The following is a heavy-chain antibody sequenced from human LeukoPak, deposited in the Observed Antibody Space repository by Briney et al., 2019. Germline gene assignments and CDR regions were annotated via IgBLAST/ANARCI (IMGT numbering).Heavy chain of an antibody. CDR1: GGSISAYY. J-gene: IGHJ5*02. V-gene: IGHV4-59*08. CDR2: INYSGNT. D-gene: IGHD3-10*01. CDR3: ASFSWGSGSYNQEAIWSWFDP. Sequence: SGTLSLTCTVSGGSISAYYWSWIRQPPGKGLEWIWYINYSGNTNYNPSLKSRVTISVDTSKNQFSLKLSSVTAADTAVYYCASFSWGSGSYNQEAIWSWFDPWGQGTLVIVSS.